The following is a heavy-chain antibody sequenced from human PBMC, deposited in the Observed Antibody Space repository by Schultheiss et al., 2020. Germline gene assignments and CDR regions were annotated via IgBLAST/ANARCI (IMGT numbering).Heavy chain of an antibody. D-gene: IGHD3-10*01. V-gene: IGHV4-31*03. CDR2: IYYSGST. CDR1: GGSISSGGYY. J-gene: IGHJ4*02. Sequence: SQTLSLTCTVSGGSISSGGYYWSWIRQHPGKGLEWIGYIYYSGSTYYNPSLKSRVTISVDTSKNQFSLKLSSVTAADTAVYYCARDVPKEVTMVRGVSIRARGFDYWGQGTLVTVSS. CDR3: ARDVPKEVTMVRGVSIRARGFDY.